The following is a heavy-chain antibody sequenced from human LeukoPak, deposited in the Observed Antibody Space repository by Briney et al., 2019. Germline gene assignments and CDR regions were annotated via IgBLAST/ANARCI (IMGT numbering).Heavy chain of an antibody. D-gene: IGHD1-26*01. J-gene: IGHJ4*02. Sequence: PSETLSLTCTVSGGSISSYYWSWIRQPPGKGLEWIGEINHSGSTNYNPSLKSRVTTSVDTSKNQFSLKLSSVTAADTAVYYCARVSVGRGKSGSYLYYFDYWGQGTLVTVSS. V-gene: IGHV4-34*01. CDR3: ARVSVGRGKSGSYLYYFDY. CDR1: GGSISSYY. CDR2: INHSGST.